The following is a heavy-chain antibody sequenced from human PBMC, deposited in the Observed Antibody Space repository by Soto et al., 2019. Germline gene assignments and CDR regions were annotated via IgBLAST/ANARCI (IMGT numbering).Heavy chain of an antibody. J-gene: IGHJ6*02. D-gene: IGHD2-2*01. CDR2: ISYDGINK. CDR3: ARDPVDCISTSCYGPWYYGMDV. CDR1: GFTFSSYA. V-gene: IGHV3-30-3*01. Sequence: QVQLVESGGGVVQPGRSLRLSCAASGFTFSSYAMHWVRQAPGKGLEWVAVISYDGINKYYADSVKGRFTISRDNSKNTLYLQMNSLRAEDTAGYYCARDPVDCISTSCYGPWYYGMDVWGQGTTVTVSS.